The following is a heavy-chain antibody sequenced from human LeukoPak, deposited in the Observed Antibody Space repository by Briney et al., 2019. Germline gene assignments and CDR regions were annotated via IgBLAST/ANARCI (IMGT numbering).Heavy chain of an antibody. CDR2: VHYSGNT. CDR3: ARDGNYYDSRGYYPIDY. J-gene: IGHJ4*02. V-gene: IGHV4-39*07. CDR1: GDSISGSNYY. D-gene: IGHD3-22*01. Sequence: KPSETLSLTCIVSGDSISGSNYYWGWIRQPPGKGLEWIGTVHYSGNTHYNPSLKSRVTMSVDTSKNQFSLKLSSVTAADTAVYYCARDGNYYDSRGYYPIDYWGQGTLVTVSS.